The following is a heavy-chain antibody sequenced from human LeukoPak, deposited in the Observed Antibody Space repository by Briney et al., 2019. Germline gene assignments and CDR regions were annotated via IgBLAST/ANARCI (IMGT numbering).Heavy chain of an antibody. J-gene: IGHJ4*02. Sequence: GGSLRLSCAASGFTFSSYSMNWVRQAPGKGLEWVSSISSSSSYIYYADSVKGRFTISRDNAKNSLYLQMNSLRAEDTAVYYCARSFLSIAAATTDYWGQGTLVTVSS. CDR1: GFTFSSYS. CDR2: ISSSSSYI. CDR3: ARSFLSIAAATTDY. V-gene: IGHV3-21*01. D-gene: IGHD6-13*01.